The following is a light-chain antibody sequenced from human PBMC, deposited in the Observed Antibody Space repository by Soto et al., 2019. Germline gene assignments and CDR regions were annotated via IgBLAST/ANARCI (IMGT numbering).Light chain of an antibody. J-gene: IGLJ2*01. CDR1: SSNIGAGYD. CDR3: QSYDSSLSAHAHVV. Sequence: QSVLTQPPSVSGAPGQRVTISCTGSSSNIGAGYDVHWYQQLPGTAPKVLIYGNNNRPSGVPDRFSGSKSGTSASLAITGLQAEDEADYYCQSYDSSLSAHAHVVFGGGTKLTVL. V-gene: IGLV1-40*01. CDR2: GNN.